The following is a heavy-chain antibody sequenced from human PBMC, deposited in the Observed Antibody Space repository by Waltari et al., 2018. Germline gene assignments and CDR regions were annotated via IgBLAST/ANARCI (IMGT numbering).Heavy chain of an antibody. J-gene: IGHJ4*02. D-gene: IGHD3-9*01. V-gene: IGHV4-38-2*01. CDR2: LYHSGDT. CDR1: GIPVNRGFC. Sequence: QVQLQESGPGLVNPSETLSLTSAGSGIPVNRGFCWCWLRQAPGVGLEWMGSLYHSGDTYYNPSLESRVTISSDTSKNQFSLKVRSVTAADTALYYCVRRHWEAGYYRDQWGPGTLVTVSS. CDR3: VRRHWEAGYYRDQ.